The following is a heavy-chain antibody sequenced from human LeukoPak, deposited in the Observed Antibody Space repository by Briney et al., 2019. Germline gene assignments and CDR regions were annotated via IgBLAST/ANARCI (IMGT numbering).Heavy chain of an antibody. D-gene: IGHD6-19*01. CDR1: GFTFSSYA. J-gene: IGHJ4*02. V-gene: IGHV3-23*01. CDR3: AKGYTSGWPYYFDY. CDR2: ISGSGGTT. Sequence: GGSLRLSCAASGFTFSSYAMSWVRQAPGKGLEWVSTISGSGGTTYYADSVKGRFTISRDSSKNTLYPQMNSLRAEDTAVYHCAKGYTSGWPYYFDYWGQGTLVTVSS.